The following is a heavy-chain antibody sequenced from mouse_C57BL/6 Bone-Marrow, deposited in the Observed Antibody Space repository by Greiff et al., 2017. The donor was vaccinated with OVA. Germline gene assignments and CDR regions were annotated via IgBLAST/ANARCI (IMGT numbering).Heavy chain of an antibody. D-gene: IGHD1-1*01. Sequence: EVKLMESGGGLVQPGESLKLSCESNEYEFPSHDMSWVRKTPEKRLELVAAINSDGGSTYYPDTMERRFIISRDNTKKILYLQMSSLRSEDTALYYCARHGYYGPWFAYWGQGTLVTVSA. CDR2: INSDGGST. CDR1: EYEFPSHD. V-gene: IGHV5-2*01. CDR3: ARHGYYGPWFAY. J-gene: IGHJ3*01.